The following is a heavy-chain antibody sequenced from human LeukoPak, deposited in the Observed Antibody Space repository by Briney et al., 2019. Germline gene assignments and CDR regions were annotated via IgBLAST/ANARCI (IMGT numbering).Heavy chain of an antibody. J-gene: IGHJ6*02. CDR1: GFTFSSYA. Sequence: GGSLRLSCAASGFTFSSYAMHWVRQAPGKGLEWVAVISYDGSNKYYADSVKGRFTISRDNSKNTLYLQMNSLRAEDTALYYCAKGDVRFYYYYYGMDVWGQGTTVTVSS. CDR2: ISYDGSNK. V-gene: IGHV3-30-3*01. D-gene: IGHD3-16*01. CDR3: AKGDVRFYYYYYGMDV.